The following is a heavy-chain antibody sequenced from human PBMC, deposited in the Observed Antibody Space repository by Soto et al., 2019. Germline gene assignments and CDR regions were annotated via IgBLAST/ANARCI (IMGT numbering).Heavy chain of an antibody. Sequence: GGSLRLSCAASGFTFSSYGMHWVRQAPGKGLEWVAVISYDGSNKYYADSVKGRFTISRDNSKNTLYLQMNSLRAEDTAVYYCAKDLRRLTGDGGDYWGQGTLVTVSS. V-gene: IGHV3-30*18. CDR1: GFTFSSYG. CDR2: ISYDGSNK. J-gene: IGHJ4*02. CDR3: AKDLRRLTGDGGDY. D-gene: IGHD7-27*01.